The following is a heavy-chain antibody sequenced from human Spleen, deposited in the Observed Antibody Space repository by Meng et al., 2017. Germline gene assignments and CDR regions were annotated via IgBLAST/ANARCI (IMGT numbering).Heavy chain of an antibody. V-gene: IGHV3-23*01. CDR1: GFTFSSYA. D-gene: IGHD4-17*01. CDR3: AKDRDDYGDYHSWFDP. Sequence: GESLKISCAASGFTFSSYAMNWVRQAPGKGLEWVSTISGNGYSTYYADSVKGRFTLSRDNSKNTLSLQMNSLRAEDTAVYYCAKDRDDYGDYHSWFDPWGQGTLVTVSS. CDR2: ISGNGYST. J-gene: IGHJ5*02.